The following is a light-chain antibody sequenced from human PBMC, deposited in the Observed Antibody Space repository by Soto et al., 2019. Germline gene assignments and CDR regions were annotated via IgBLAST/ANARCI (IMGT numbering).Light chain of an antibody. CDR2: EVS. J-gene: IGLJ1*01. CDR3: FSYTSSGTYG. V-gene: IGLV2-14*01. CDR1: SSDVGNYKY. Sequence: QSALTQPASVSGSPGQSITISCTGTSSDVGNYKYVSWYQQHPGKAPKLMIYEVSNRPSGVSNRFSGSKSGNTASLTISGIQAEDETDYYCFSYTSSGTYGFGTGTKVTVL.